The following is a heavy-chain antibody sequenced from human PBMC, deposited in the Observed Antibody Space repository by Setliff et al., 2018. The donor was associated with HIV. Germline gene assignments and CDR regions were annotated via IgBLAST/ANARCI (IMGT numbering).Heavy chain of an antibody. CDR2: ISNNGGKT. D-gene: IGHD6-6*01. J-gene: IGHJ4*02. CDR1: GFTLSTYA. V-gene: IGHV3-23*01. CDR3: ARGIAARLGTYFDY. Sequence: GGSLRLSCAASGFTLSTYAMSWVRQAPGKGLEWVSSISNNGGKTYYADSEKGRFTISRDNSKNTLYLQMNSLRAEDTAVYYCARGIAARLGTYFDYWGQGTPVTVSS.